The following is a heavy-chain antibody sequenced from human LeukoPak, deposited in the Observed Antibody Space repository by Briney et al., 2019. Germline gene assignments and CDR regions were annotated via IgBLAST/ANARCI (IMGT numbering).Heavy chain of an antibody. CDR2: INPNSGGT. CDR3: ASFGSGKYYRFDS. V-gene: IGHV1-2*02. CDR1: GYTFTDYY. D-gene: IGHD3-10*01. J-gene: IGHJ4*02. Sequence: ASVKVSCKASGYTFTDYYMNWVRQAPGQGLKWMGWINPNSGGTNYAQKFQGRVTMTRDTSISTAYMEVSKLRSDDTAVYYCASFGSGKYYRFDSWGQGTLVTVSS.